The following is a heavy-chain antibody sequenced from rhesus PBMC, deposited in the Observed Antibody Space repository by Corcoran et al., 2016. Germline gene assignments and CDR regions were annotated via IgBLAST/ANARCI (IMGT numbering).Heavy chain of an antibody. CDR3: AKEFSSWPKNYYFDY. CDR1: GFTFSSYG. CDR2: IKRSGDSP. V-gene: IGHV3S5*01. Sequence: EVQLVETGGGLVQPGGSLKLSCAVSGFTFSSYGMSWVRQAPGKGLEWVSVIKRSGDSPDYEDSVKGRFTISRDNSKNTFSLQMNSLRAEDTAVYYCAKEFSSWPKNYYFDYWGQGVLVTVSS. J-gene: IGHJ4*01. D-gene: IGHD6-13*01.